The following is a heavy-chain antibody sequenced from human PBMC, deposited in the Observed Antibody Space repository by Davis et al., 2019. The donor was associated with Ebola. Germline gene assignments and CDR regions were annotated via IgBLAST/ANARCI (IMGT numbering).Heavy chain of an antibody. CDR2: IDHSDSYT. J-gene: IGHJ4*02. CDR1: GYSFTSYW. Sequence: KVSCKGSGYSFTSYWISWVRQMPGKGLEWMGRIDHSDSYTNYSPSFQGHVTISADKSISTAYLQWSSLKASDTAMYYCALSNTAMVGDFDYWGQGTQVTVSS. D-gene: IGHD5-18*01. V-gene: IGHV5-10-1*01. CDR3: ALSNTAMVGDFDY.